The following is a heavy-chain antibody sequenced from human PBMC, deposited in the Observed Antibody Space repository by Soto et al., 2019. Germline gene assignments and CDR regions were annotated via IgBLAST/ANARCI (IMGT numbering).Heavy chain of an antibody. D-gene: IGHD3-22*01. CDR3: ARADSSGYTFDH. Sequence: QVQLQESGPGLVQPSQTLSLTCTVSGASISSGGYYWSWIRQHPGKGLEWIGYIYYSGTTYYNPSLKSRLTISLDTSRNQSSLELNSVSDADTAVYYCARADSSGYTFDHWGQGTLVTVSS. CDR2: IYYSGTT. V-gene: IGHV4-31*03. J-gene: IGHJ4*02. CDR1: GASISSGGYY.